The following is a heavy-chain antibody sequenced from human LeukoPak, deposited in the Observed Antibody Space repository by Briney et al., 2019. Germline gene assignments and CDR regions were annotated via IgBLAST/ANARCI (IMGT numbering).Heavy chain of an antibody. D-gene: IGHD3-16*01. V-gene: IGHV3-23*01. CDR1: GYTFYNYA. Sequence: GGSHRLSCAASGYTFYNYAVTRVRPAPGEGPELVSSNIHDGASTHYADSVKGRFPISRHNSKNTVFLQMDSLRAEDTAVYFCAKYGSGQLWLLGWYFDFWGRGTLVSVST. CDR3: AKYGSGQLWLLGWYFDF. J-gene: IGHJ2*01. CDR2: NIHDGAST.